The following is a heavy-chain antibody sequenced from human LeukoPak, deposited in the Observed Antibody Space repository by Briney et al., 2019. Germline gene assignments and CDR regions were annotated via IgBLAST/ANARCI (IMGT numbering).Heavy chain of an antibody. V-gene: IGHV3-7*01. J-gene: IGHJ6*03. Sequence: GGSLRLSCAASGFTFSDYWMNWVRQAAGKGLEWVGNIKEDGREEFSVDYAKRRFTISRDNVKNSLHQQMHSLRAEDTAVYYCAKDPSSFSAKRYDYVNYYYYMDVWGKGTTVTVA. D-gene: IGHD3-16*01. CDR2: IKEDGREE. CDR1: GFTFSDYW. CDR3: AKDPSSFSAKRYDYVNYYYYMDV.